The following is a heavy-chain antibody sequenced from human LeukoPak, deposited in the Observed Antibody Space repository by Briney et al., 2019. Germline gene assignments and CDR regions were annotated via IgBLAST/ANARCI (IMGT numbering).Heavy chain of an antibody. D-gene: IGHD3-9*01. CDR2: IYSGGST. Sequence: GGSLRLSCAASGFTVSSNYMSWVRQAPGKGLEWVSVIYSGGSTYYADSVKGRFTISRDNSKNTLYLQMNSLRAEDTAVYYCARAPRYFDWLPNYWGQGTPVTVSS. CDR1: GFTVSSNY. CDR3: ARAPRYFDWLPNY. J-gene: IGHJ4*02. V-gene: IGHV3-66*01.